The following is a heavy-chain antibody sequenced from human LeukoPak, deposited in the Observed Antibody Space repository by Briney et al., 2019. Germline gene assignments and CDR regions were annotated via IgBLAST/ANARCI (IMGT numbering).Heavy chain of an antibody. V-gene: IGHV3-23*01. Sequence: GSLRLSCAASGFTFSSYGMSWVRPAPGKGLEWVSAISGSGGSTYYADSVKGRFTISRDNSKNTLYLQMNSLRAEDTAVYYCAKAGTHIVVVTAIPLLDYWGQGTLVTVSS. J-gene: IGHJ4*02. CDR1: GFTFSSYG. D-gene: IGHD2-21*02. CDR2: ISGSGGST. CDR3: AKAGTHIVVVTAIPLLDY.